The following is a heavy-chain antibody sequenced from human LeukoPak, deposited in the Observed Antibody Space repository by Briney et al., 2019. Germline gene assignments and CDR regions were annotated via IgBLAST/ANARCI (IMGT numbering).Heavy chain of an antibody. D-gene: IGHD1-26*01. CDR1: GGSFSGYY. J-gene: IGHJ4*02. Sequence: SETLSLTCAVYGGSFSGYYWSWIRQPPGKGLEWIGEINHSGSTNYNPSLKSRVTISVDTSKNQFPLKLSSVTAADMAIYFCARGGVGANSEGIDSWGQGILVTVSS. V-gene: IGHV4-34*01. CDR2: INHSGST. CDR3: ARGGVGANSEGIDS.